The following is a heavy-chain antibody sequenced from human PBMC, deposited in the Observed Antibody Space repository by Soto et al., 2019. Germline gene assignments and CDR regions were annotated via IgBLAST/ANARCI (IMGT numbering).Heavy chain of an antibody. CDR2: TYYRSKWYN. V-gene: IGHV6-1*01. CDR3: AKGIRRKTGIAAAGTAFDP. D-gene: IGHD6-13*01. Sequence: PSETLSLTCGISGDSVSSNSAAWNWIRQSPSRGLEWLGRTYYRSKWYNDYAVSVKSRITINPDTSKNQFSLQLNSVTPEDTAVYYCAKGIRRKTGIAAAGTAFDPWGQGTLVTVSS. CDR1: GDSVSSNSAA. J-gene: IGHJ5*02.